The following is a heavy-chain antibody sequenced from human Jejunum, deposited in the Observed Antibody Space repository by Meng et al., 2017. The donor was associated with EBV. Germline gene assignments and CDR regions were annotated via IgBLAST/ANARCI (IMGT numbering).Heavy chain of an antibody. D-gene: IGHD3-16*02. J-gene: IGHJ4*02. CDR1: RGLFSCYY. CDR2: INHSGST. V-gene: IGHV4-34*02. Sequence: QVQLQQWGVGLLKPSRHLCITFCVYRGLFSCYYWGWIRKHPGKGLEWIGEINHSGSTNYNPSLRSRVTISVETSKNQFSLRLNSVTAADTAVYYCARVAFSYTTRSLDSWGQGTLVTVSS. CDR3: ARVAFSYTTRSLDS.